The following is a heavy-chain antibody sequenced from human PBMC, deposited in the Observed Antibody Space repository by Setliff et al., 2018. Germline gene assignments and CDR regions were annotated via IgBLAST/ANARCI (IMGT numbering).Heavy chain of an antibody. CDR1: GGSISSSSYY. CDR2: IYYSGGT. D-gene: IGHD4-17*01. Sequence: SETLSLTCTVSGGSISSSSYYWGWIRQPPGKGLEWIGSIYYSGGTYYNPSLKSRVTISVDTSKNQFSLKLSSVTAADTAVYYCARDPLTTNRRRAFDIWGQGTMVTVSS. CDR3: ARDPLTTNRRRAFDI. J-gene: IGHJ3*02. V-gene: IGHV4-39*07.